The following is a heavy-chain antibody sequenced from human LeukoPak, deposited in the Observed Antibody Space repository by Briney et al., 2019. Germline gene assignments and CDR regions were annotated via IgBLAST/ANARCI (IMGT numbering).Heavy chain of an antibody. Sequence: ASVKVSCKASGYTFASNSISGISWVRQAPGQGLEWMGWSNPYNGNTKYAQKFQGRVTLTTDTSTSTAYMELRGLRSDDTAVYYCARSRGGGAARGLLDYWGQGTLVTVSS. D-gene: IGHD1-26*01. V-gene: IGHV1-18*04. CDR1: GYTFASNSISG. CDR2: SNPYNGNT. CDR3: ARSRGGGAARGLLDY. J-gene: IGHJ4*02.